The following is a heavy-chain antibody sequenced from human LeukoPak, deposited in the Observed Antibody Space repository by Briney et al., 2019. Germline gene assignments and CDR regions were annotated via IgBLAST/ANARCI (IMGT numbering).Heavy chain of an antibody. V-gene: IGHV3-74*01. D-gene: IGHD5-24*01. CDR2: IKSNGRTT. CDR1: GFTFSNYW. CDR3: ARDGRLDGYNGIVDN. J-gene: IGHJ4*02. Sequence: GGSLRLSCAASGFTFSNYWMHWVRQAPGKGLVWVSSIKSNGRTTSYADSVKGRFTISRDNAKNTPYLQMNSLRVEDTAVYYCARDGRLDGYNGIVDNWGQGTLVTVSS.